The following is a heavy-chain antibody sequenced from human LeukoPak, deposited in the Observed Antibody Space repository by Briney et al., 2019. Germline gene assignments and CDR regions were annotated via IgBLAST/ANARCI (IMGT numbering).Heavy chain of an antibody. V-gene: IGHV3-21*01. Sequence: PGGSLRLSCAASGFTFSSYSMNWVRQAPGKGLEWVSSISSSSSYIYYADSVKGRFTISRDNAKNSLYLQMNSLRAEDTAVYYCSTRILTERNDYWGQGTLVTVSS. D-gene: IGHD2-15*01. CDR2: ISSSSSYI. J-gene: IGHJ4*02. CDR1: GFTFSSYS. CDR3: STRILTERNDY.